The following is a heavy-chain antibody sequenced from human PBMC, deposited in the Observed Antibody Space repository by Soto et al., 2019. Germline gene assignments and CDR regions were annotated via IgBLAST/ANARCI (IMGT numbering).Heavy chain of an antibody. CDR3: AKDQGSGWYEIDY. CDR1: GFTFSNYG. D-gene: IGHD6-13*01. Sequence: EVQLLESGGGLVQPGGSLRLSCAASGFTFSNYGVTWVRQAPGKGLEWVSTISGSGGSTYYAASVKGRFTISRDNSKITLYLQMYSLRDKDTAVYYCAKDQGSGWYEIDYWGQGTLVTVSS. J-gene: IGHJ4*02. CDR2: ISGSGGST. V-gene: IGHV3-23*01.